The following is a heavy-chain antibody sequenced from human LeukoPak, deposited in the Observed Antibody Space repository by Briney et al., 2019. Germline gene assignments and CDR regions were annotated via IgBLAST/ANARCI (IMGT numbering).Heavy chain of an antibody. V-gene: IGHV4-59*01. CDR1: GGSITSYY. J-gene: IGHJ3*02. D-gene: IGHD3-10*01. CDR3: ARVGSYIPRFDI. Sequence: PSETLSLTCTVSGGSITSYYWSWIRQPPGKGLEWIGYIYYSGSTNYNPSLKSRVTISVDTSKNQFSLKLSSVTAADTAVYYCARVGSYIPRFDIWGQGTMVTVSS. CDR2: IYYSGST.